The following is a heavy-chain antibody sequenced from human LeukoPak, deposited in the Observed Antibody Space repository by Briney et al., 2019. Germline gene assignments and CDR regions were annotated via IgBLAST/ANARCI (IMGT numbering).Heavy chain of an antibody. D-gene: IGHD6-6*01. V-gene: IGHV3-23*01. Sequence: PGGSLRLSCAASGFTFSSYAMSWVRQAPGKGLEWVSAVSGSGGSTYYADSVKGRLTISRDNSKNTLYLQMNSLRAEDTAVYYSAKDRGEYSSSPGLDYWGQGTLVTVSS. CDR1: GFTFSSYA. CDR2: VSGSGGST. J-gene: IGHJ4*02. CDR3: AKDRGEYSSSPGLDY.